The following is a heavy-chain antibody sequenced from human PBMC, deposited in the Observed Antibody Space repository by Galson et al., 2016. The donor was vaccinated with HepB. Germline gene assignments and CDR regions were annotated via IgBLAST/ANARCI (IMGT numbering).Heavy chain of an antibody. D-gene: IGHD7-27*01. Sequence: CAISGDSVSSNSAGWYWFRQSPSRGLEWLGRTFYRSNWQTDYAESVKSRITINPDTPKNQFSLQLNSVTPDDTAVYYCARSYLLGRGFGWWGQGTLVTVSS. CDR3: ARSYLLGRGFGW. CDR1: GDSVSSNSAG. CDR2: TFYRSNWQT. V-gene: IGHV6-1*01. J-gene: IGHJ4*02.